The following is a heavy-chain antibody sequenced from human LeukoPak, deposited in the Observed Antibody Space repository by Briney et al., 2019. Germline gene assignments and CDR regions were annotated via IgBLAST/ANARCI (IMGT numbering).Heavy chain of an antibody. Sequence: GGSLRLSCAASGFTVSSNYMSWVRQAPGKGLEWVSVSYSGGNTYYADSVKGRFTISRDNSKNTLYLQMNSLRAEDTAVYYCARSSDAIIYFQHWGQGTLVTVSS. J-gene: IGHJ1*01. CDR1: GFTVSSNY. D-gene: IGHD3-9*01. V-gene: IGHV3-53*01. CDR3: ARSSDAIIYFQH. CDR2: SYSGGNT.